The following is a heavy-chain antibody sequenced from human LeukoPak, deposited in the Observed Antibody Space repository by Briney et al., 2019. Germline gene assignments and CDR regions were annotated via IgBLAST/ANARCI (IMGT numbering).Heavy chain of an antibody. D-gene: IGHD6-19*01. Sequence: ASVQVSCKASGGTFSSFPISWVRQAPGQRLEWMGWINTRTGNAYYSQELQGRLTITRDTSASTAYMELSSLRSEDMAVYYCAKDSGSGWYEFRWGQGTLVTVSS. CDR1: GGTFSSFP. V-gene: IGHV1-3*03. CDR2: INTRTGNA. J-gene: IGHJ4*02. CDR3: AKDSGSGWYEFR.